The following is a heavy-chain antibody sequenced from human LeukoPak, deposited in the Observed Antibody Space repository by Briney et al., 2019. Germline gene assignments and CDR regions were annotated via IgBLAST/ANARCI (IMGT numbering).Heavy chain of an antibody. CDR3: ARGEEQWLEWYFDL. J-gene: IGHJ2*01. D-gene: IGHD6-19*01. CDR2: IYYSGST. Sequence: KPSETLSLTCSVSGGSISGYYRSWIRQPPGQGLEWIGYIYYSGSTNYNPSLKSRVTISRDTSKNQLSLNLSSVTAADTAVYYCARGEEQWLEWYFDLWGRGTLVTVSS. V-gene: IGHV4-59*08. CDR1: GGSISGYY.